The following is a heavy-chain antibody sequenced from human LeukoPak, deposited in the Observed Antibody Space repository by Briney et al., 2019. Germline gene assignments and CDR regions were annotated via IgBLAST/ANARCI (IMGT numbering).Heavy chain of an antibody. CDR3: ARQIVVVTGNWFDP. CDR1: GGSISSGGYY. D-gene: IGHD2-21*02. Sequence: SETLSLTCTVSGGSISSGGYYWSWIRQHPGKGLEWIGYIYYSGSTYYNPSLQSRVTIAVDTSKNQFPLKLSAVTAADTAVYYCARQIVVVTGNWFDPWGQGTLVTVSS. J-gene: IGHJ5*02. V-gene: IGHV4-31*03. CDR2: IYYSGST.